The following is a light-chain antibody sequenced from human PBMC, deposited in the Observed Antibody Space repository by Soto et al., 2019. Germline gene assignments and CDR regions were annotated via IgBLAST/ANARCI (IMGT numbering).Light chain of an antibody. CDR3: QQYGTPRFT. V-gene: IGKV3-20*01. CDR1: QSVTNNF. Sequence: IVLTQSPGTLSLSPGERATLSCGASQSVTNNFLAWYQQKPGQAPRLLIYGASSRATGVPDRFSGSGSGTDFSLTISRREPGDFAVYYCQQYGTPRFTFGPGTKVDIK. J-gene: IGKJ3*01. CDR2: GAS.